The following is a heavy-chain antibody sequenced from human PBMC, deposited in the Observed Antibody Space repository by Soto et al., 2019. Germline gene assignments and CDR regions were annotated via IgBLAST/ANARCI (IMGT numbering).Heavy chain of an antibody. Sequence: LVQSGAEVQKPGAAVIVSCKASGYSFNTYTLHWVRQAPGQRLEWMGSINPGYGNTKYSQKFLGRVSITRDTSATIRYMELSILTSEDTAVYYCTREVRRNWFDPWGQGTLVTVSS. CDR3: TREVRRNWFDP. V-gene: IGHV1-3*01. J-gene: IGHJ5*02. CDR1: GYSFNTYT. CDR2: INPGYGNT.